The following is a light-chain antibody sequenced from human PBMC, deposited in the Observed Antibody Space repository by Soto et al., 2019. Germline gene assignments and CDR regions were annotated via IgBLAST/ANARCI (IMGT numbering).Light chain of an antibody. CDR2: AAS. CDR1: QSIATN. CDR3: QQFNGWPPWT. Sequence: EIPMTQSPATLSVSPGETATLSCRASQSIATNLAWYQQKPGQAPRLLIYAASTRATGVPDRFTGSGSGTEFTLTISSLQSDDVAVYYCQQFNGWPPWTFGLGTKVDFK. V-gene: IGKV3-15*01. J-gene: IGKJ1*01.